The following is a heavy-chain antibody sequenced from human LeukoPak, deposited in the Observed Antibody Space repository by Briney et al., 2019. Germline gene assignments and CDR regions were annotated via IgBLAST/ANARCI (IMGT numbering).Heavy chain of an antibody. CDR1: GGSINGHG. J-gene: IGHJ5*02. Sequence: PSETLSLTCTVSGGSINGHGWSWIRQPPGKELEWIGYIFSGATNYNPSLKSRVSISVDTSKNQFSLNLTSVTAADTAVYYCAGLHFAAAEEFDPWGQGTLVTVSS. CDR2: IFSGAT. CDR3: AGLHFAAAEEFDP. V-gene: IGHV4-59*08. D-gene: IGHD6-13*01.